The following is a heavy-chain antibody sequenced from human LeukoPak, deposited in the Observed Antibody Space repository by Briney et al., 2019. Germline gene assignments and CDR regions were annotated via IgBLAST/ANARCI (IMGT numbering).Heavy chain of an antibody. Sequence: ASVTVSCKASGYTFPSYFMHWVRQAPGQGLEWMGIINPTGGSTTYAQKFQGRVTMTRDTSTSTVYMELSSLRSDDTAVYYCARDTSGYYDYWGQGVLVTVSS. CDR1: GYTFPSYF. D-gene: IGHD2-15*01. J-gene: IGHJ4*02. CDR2: INPTGGST. CDR3: ARDTSGYYDY. V-gene: IGHV1-46*01.